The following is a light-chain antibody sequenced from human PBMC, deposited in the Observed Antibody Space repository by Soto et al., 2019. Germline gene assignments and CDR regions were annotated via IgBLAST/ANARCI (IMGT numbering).Light chain of an antibody. J-gene: IGLJ1*01. CDR2: GVT. CDR3: SSYTSASTLLYL. Sequence: QSALTQPASVSGSPGQSITISCTGTSSDVGGYNYVSWYQQHPGIAPKLLIYGVTNRPSGVSTRFSGSKSGNTASLTISGLPAEQEADYDCSSYTSASTLLYLFGAGTKLTVL. V-gene: IGLV2-14*01. CDR1: SSDVGGYNY.